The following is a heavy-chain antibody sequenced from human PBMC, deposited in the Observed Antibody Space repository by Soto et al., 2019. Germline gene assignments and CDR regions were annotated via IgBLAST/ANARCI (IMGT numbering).Heavy chain of an antibody. V-gene: IGHV3-21*06. D-gene: IGHD6-19*01. CDR1: GFIFSQYS. CDR2: ISSTGALM. J-gene: IGHJ4*02. CDR3: ARDRLARGIPVAGRIDY. Sequence: GSLRLSCAASGFIFSQYSMNWVRQAPGKGLECVSFISSTGALMYYADSVKGRFTISRDDADNSLYLQMNSLRVEDTAVYYCARDRLARGIPVAGRIDYWGQGALVTVSS.